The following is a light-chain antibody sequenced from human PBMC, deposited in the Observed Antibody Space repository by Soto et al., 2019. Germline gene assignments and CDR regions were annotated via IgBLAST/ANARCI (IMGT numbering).Light chain of an antibody. V-gene: IGLV2-23*02. J-gene: IGLJ3*02. CDR1: SNSLGYYNL. CDR2: EVT. Sequence: QSVLTQPASVSGSPGQSITISCTGTSNSLGYYNLVSWYQQHPGKAPKFIIYEVTKRPSGVSSRFSGSKSGNTASLTISGLQPEDEADYYCCSPAGGMTWVFGGGTKLTVL. CDR3: CSPAGGMTWV.